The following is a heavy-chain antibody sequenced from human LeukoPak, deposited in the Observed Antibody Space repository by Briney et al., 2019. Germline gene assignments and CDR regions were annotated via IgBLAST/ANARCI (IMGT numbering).Heavy chain of an antibody. V-gene: IGHV3-23*01. Sequence: PGGSLRLSCAASGSTFRTYWMSWVRQAPGKGLQWVSQISGTGGATWYAGFARDRFTISRDNSKKTLYLQMSGLRVEDTAMYYCVKDPRDTYGTNWFVSWGQGTLLIVSS. CDR3: VKDPRDTYGTNWFVS. CDR1: GSTFRTYW. D-gene: IGHD2-21*01. CDR2: ISGTGGAT. J-gene: IGHJ5*01.